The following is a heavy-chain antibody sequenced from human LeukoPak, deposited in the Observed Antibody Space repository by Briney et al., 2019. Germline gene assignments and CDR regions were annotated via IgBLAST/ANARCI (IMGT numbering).Heavy chain of an antibody. V-gene: IGHV3-11*05. J-gene: IGHJ4*02. CDR2: ISSTSSYI. D-gene: IGHD6-19*01. CDR3: ARVSQWLVPY. Sequence: PGGSLRLSCAASGFTVSGNYMNWVRQAPGKGLEWVSYISSTSSYINYADSVKGRFTISRDNAKNSLFLQMNSLRAEDTAVYYCARVSQWLVPYWGQGTLVTVSS. CDR1: GFTVSGNY.